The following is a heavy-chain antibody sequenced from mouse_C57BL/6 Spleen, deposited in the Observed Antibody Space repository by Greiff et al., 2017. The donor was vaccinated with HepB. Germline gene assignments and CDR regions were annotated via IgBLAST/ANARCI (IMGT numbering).Heavy chain of an antibody. D-gene: IGHD3-2*02. Sequence: QVQLQQSGPELVKPGASVKISCKASGYAFSSSWMNWVKQRPGKGLEWIGRIYPGDGDTNYNGKFKGKATLTADKSSSTAYMQLSSLTSEDSAVYVCARQAQATRDYAMDYWGQGTSVTVSS. CDR2: IYPGDGDT. V-gene: IGHV1-82*01. CDR1: GYAFSSSW. CDR3: ARQAQATRDYAMDY. J-gene: IGHJ4*01.